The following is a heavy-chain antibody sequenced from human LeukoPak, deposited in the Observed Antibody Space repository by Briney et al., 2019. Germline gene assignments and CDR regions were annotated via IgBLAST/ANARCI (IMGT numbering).Heavy chain of an antibody. CDR2: VNSDGSDT. J-gene: IGHJ4*02. CDR1: GFTFTSFW. V-gene: IGHV3-74*01. D-gene: IGHD1-26*01. Sequence: LTGGSLRLSCAASGFTFTSFWMHWVRQAPGKGLVWVSRVNSDGSDTYYADSVKGRFTISRDNSKNTVYLGMNSLRAEDTAVYYCAKRDPSDRSSEYWGQGTLVTVSS. CDR3: AKRDPSDRSSEY.